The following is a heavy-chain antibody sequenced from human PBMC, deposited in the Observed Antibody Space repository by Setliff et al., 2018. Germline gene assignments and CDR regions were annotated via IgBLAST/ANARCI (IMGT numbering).Heavy chain of an antibody. CDR3: ATTRLASRWYVVDGFDI. CDR1: GYSLTNYW. V-gene: IGHV5-51*01. CDR2: IYPDVSDP. D-gene: IGHD6-13*01. J-gene: IGHJ3*02. Sequence: SCKGSGYSLTNYWIGWVRQMPGKGLEWMGIIYPDVSDPRYSPSFQGQVTISVDKSINTAFLQWNNLKASDSAMYYCATTRLASRWYVVDGFDIWGQGTLVTVSS.